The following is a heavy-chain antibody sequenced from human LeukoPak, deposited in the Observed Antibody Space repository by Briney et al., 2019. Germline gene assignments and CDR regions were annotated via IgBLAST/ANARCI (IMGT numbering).Heavy chain of an antibody. V-gene: IGHV3-23*01. Sequence: PGGSLRLSCAASGFTFSSYAMSWVRQAPGKGLEWVSGISGSGVSTYYADSVKGRFAISRDNSKNTLYLQMNSLRAEDTAVYYCAKDRSGRVGATTSAFDIWGQGTMVTVSS. D-gene: IGHD1-26*01. J-gene: IGHJ3*02. CDR1: GFTFSSYA. CDR3: AKDRSGRVGATTSAFDI. CDR2: ISGSGVST.